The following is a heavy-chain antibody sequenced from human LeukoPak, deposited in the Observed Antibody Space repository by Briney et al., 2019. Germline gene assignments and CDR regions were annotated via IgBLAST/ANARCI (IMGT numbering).Heavy chain of an antibody. J-gene: IGHJ4*02. CDR2: MNPNSGNT. D-gene: IGHD6-19*01. CDR1: GYTFTSYD. CDR3: ARGTSGWYSFPQIDFDY. V-gene: IGHV1-8*01. Sequence: ASVKVSCKASGYTFTSYDINWVRQATGQGLGWMGWMNPNSGNTGYAQRFQGRVTMTRNTSISTAYMELSSRRSEDTAVYYCARGTSGWYSFPQIDFDYWGQGTLVTVSS.